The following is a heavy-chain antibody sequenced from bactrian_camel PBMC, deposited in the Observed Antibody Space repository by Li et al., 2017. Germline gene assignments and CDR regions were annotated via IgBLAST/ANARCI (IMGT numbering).Heavy chain of an antibody. CDR1: GFTSNGCA. V-gene: IGHV3S53*01. CDR2: IRADGSR. CDR3: KRSALGRCAGY. Sequence: HVQLVESGGGSVQAGGSLRLSCTDPGFTSNGCAMNWYRQAAGKQREWVSTIRADGSRSYADSVKGRFTISKDKAKDTVYLQMNSLKPEDTAMYSCKRSALGRCAGYWGQGTQVTVSS. D-gene: IGHD1*01. J-gene: IGHJ4*01.